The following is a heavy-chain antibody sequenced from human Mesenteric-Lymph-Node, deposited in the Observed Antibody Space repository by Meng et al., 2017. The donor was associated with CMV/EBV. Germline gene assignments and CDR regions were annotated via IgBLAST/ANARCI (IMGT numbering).Heavy chain of an antibody. CDR2: ISTRSGSI. J-gene: IGHJ4*02. V-gene: IGHV3-48*04. CDR3: ARDQFQLPTIYYFDC. D-gene: IGHD2-2*01. Sequence: GESLKISCAASGFTFSSYWMSWVRQVPGKGLEWVSYISTRSGSIYYADSVRGRFTISRDNAKNSLYLVMSSLRAEDTAVYYCARDQFQLPTIYYFDCWGQGTLVTVSS. CDR1: GFTFSSYW.